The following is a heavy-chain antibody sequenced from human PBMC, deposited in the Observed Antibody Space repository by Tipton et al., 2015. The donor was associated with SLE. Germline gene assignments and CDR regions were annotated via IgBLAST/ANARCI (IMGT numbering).Heavy chain of an antibody. CDR1: GGSMTSTRYY. CDR2: LYHRGRT. V-gene: IGHV4-39*07. CDR3: ARSGGEPYYYVSSGFYPD. D-gene: IGHD3-22*01. Sequence: TLSLTCAVSGGSMTSTRYYWGWIRQSPGKGLEWIGSLYHRGRTYYNPSLKSRLTISVDTSTNQFSLKLSSVTAADTAVYYCARSGGEPYYYVSSGFYPDWGQGTLVTVSS. J-gene: IGHJ3*01.